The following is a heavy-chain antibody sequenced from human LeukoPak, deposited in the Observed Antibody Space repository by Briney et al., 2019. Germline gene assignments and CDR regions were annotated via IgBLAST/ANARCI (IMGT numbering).Heavy chain of an antibody. J-gene: IGHJ4*02. V-gene: IGHV4-61*02. CDR3: ARESATSGSTD. Sequence: PSETLSLTCTVSGDSISGNRYWNWIRQPPGKGLEWIGRIFTSGNSNYNPSLTSRVTISLDTSKDQFSLRLSSVTAADTAFYYCARESATSGSTDWGQGTLVTVSS. CDR1: GDSISGNRY. CDR2: IFTSGNS. D-gene: IGHD3-10*01.